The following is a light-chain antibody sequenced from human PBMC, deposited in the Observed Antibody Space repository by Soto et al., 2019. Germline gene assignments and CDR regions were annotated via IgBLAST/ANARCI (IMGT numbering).Light chain of an antibody. V-gene: IGKV3-15*01. CDR1: LSVTNY. CDR2: DTS. J-gene: IGKJ4*01. Sequence: EIVMTQSPATLSLSPGERATLSCRASLSVTNYLAWYQHKPGQTPRLLIYDTSTRATGVPTRFSGSRSGAEFTLTINSLQSEDFAVYYCQPYNNWPLTFGGGTKVDIK. CDR3: QPYNNWPLT.